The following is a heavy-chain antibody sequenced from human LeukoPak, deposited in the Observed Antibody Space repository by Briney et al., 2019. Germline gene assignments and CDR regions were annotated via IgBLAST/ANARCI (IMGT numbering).Heavy chain of an antibody. J-gene: IGHJ4*02. Sequence: SETLSLTCNVSGGSISSSSYYWGWLRQPPGKGLEWIGSIYYSGSTYYNPSLKSRVTISVDTSNNQFSLKLTSVTAADMAVYYCARAQSRGYSYGPFDYWGQGTLVTVSS. V-gene: IGHV4-39*07. CDR2: IYYSGST. CDR3: ARAQSRGYSYGPFDY. CDR1: GGSISSSSYY. D-gene: IGHD5-18*01.